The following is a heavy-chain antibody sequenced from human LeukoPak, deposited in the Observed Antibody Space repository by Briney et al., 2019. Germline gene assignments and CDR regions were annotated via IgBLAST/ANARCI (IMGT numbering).Heavy chain of an antibody. D-gene: IGHD2-2*01. J-gene: IGHJ5*02. CDR1: GYSISSGYY. CDR2: IYYSGST. Sequence: SETLSLTCTVSGYSISSGYYWGWIRQPPGKGLEWIGSIYYSGSTYYNPSLKSRVTISVDTSKNQFSLKLSSVTAADTAVYYCARGRPGFYCSSTSCPGRNWFDPWGQGTLVTVSS. V-gene: IGHV4-38-2*02. CDR3: ARGRPGFYCSSTSCPGRNWFDP.